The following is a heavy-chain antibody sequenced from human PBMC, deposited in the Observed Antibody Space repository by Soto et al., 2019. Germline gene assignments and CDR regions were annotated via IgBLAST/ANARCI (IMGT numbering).Heavy chain of an antibody. V-gene: IGHV3-13*05. CDR1: GFTFRNYD. Sequence: EVQLVESGGGLVQPGGSLRLSCEASGFTFRNYDMHWVRQGTGKGLEWVSGISAAGDPYYTESVEGRFTISRENAQNSFFLQMNSLRVGDTAIYYCARTDGDFYGLNVWGQGTTVIVSS. J-gene: IGHJ6*02. D-gene: IGHD1-1*01. CDR3: ARTDGDFYGLNV. CDR2: ISAAGDP.